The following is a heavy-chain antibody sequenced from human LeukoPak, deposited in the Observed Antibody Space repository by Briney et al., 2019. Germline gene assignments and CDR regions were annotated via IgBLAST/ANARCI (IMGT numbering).Heavy chain of an antibody. D-gene: IGHD3-10*01. Sequence: SETLSLTCAVYGGSFSGYYWSWIRQPPGKGLEWIGEINHSGSTNYNPSLKSRVTISVDTSKNQFSLKLSSVTAADTAVYYCARRHMFRPFDYWGQGTLVTVSS. CDR2: INHSGST. J-gene: IGHJ4*02. CDR3: ARRHMFRPFDY. V-gene: IGHV4-34*01. CDR1: GGSFSGYY.